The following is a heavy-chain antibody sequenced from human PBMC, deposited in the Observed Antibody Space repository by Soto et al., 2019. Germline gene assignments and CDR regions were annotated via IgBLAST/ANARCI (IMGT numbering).Heavy chain of an antibody. CDR2: INPSGGST. Sequence: AASVKVSCKASGYTFTSYYMHWVRQAPGQGLEWMGIINPSGGSTSYAQKFQGRVTMTRDTSTGTVYMELSSLRSEDTAVYYCARDLGVVVVAAEPNYYYYYGMDVWGQGTTVTVSS. V-gene: IGHV1-46*01. CDR1: GYTFTSYY. CDR3: ARDLGVVVVAAEPNYYYYYGMDV. D-gene: IGHD2-15*01. J-gene: IGHJ6*02.